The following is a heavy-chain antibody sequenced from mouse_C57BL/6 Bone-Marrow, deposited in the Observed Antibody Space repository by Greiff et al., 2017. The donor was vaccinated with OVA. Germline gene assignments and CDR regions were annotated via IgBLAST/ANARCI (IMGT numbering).Heavy chain of an antibody. D-gene: IGHD2-4*01. J-gene: IGHJ3*01. Sequence: EVKLQESGGGLVKPGGSLKLSCAASGFTFSSYAMSWVRQTPEKRLEWVATISDGGSYTYYPDNVKGRFTISRDNAKNNLYLQMSHLKSEDTAMYYCARVGDYDVGFAYWGQGTLVTVSA. V-gene: IGHV5-4*03. CDR2: ISDGGSYT. CDR3: ARVGDYDVGFAY. CDR1: GFTFSSYA.